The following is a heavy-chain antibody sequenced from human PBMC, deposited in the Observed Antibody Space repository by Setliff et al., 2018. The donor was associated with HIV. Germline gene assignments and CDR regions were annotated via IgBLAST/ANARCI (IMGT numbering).Heavy chain of an antibody. J-gene: IGHJ4*02. Sequence: ASVKVSCKASGFTFTNHAMHWVRQAPGKGLEWMGGFDPEDGETIYAQKFQGRVTMTEDTSTDTAYMELSSLRSEDTAVYYCATDRLLYSSSFNYWGQGTLVTVSS. CDR3: ATDRLLYSSSFNY. V-gene: IGHV1-24*01. D-gene: IGHD6-6*01. CDR1: GFTFTNHA. CDR2: FDPEDGET.